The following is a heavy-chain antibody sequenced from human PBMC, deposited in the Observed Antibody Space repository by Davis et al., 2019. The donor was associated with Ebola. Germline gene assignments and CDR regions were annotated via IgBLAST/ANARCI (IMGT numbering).Heavy chain of an antibody. Sequence: GGSLRLSCAVSGFTFYDYNMNWVRQAPGKGLEWVASMTSDGLRSYADFVEGRFTISSDGAHISLYLQLSDLRVDDTAVYYCAREGWAGSGRCLASWGQGTLDTVSP. V-gene: IGHV3-69-1*01. CDR1: GFTFYDYN. J-gene: IGHJ4*02. CDR3: AREGWAGSGRCLAS. CDR2: MTSDGLR. D-gene: IGHD6-25*01.